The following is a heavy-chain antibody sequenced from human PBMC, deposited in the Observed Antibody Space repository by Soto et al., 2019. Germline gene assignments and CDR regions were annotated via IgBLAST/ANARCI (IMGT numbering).Heavy chain of an antibody. CDR3: ARDPLDIFGYMDV. CDR2: IIPLLGTV. D-gene: IGHD3-3*02. J-gene: IGHJ6*02. Sequence: QEELVQSGAEVKNPGSSVNVSCKASEGTFSSYSITWVRQAPGQRLEWMGEIIPLLGTVNYAQKFQGRVTITGDKSTSTIYMGMSSLRSDDTAVYYCARDPLDIFGYMDVWGQGTTVTVSS. V-gene: IGHV1-69*06. CDR1: EGTFSSYS.